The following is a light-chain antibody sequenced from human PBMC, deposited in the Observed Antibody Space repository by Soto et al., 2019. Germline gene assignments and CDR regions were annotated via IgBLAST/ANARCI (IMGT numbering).Light chain of an antibody. CDR2: RAS. J-gene: IGKJ4*01. Sequence: DIYLTQSPSSLSASVGDRVIITCRASQDIHSRLGWFQQKPEKARKSLIYRASNLQPGVPSRFTAWGSGTEFTLTINNLQPEDFATYFCQQYDDYPLTFGGGTRVDIK. CDR1: QDIHSR. V-gene: IGKV1D-16*01. CDR3: QQYDDYPLT.